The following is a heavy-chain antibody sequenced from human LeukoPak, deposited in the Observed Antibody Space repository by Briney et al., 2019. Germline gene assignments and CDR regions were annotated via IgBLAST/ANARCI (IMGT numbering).Heavy chain of an antibody. Sequence: GSLRLSCAASGFTFSSYSMNWVRQAPGKGLEWVSSISSSSSYIYYADSVKGRFTISRDNAKNSLYLQMNSLRAEDTAVYYCARGAARSYYFDYWGQGTLVTVSS. CDR2: ISSSSSYI. CDR3: ARGAARSYYFDY. J-gene: IGHJ4*02. D-gene: IGHD6-6*01. V-gene: IGHV3-21*01. CDR1: GFTFSSYS.